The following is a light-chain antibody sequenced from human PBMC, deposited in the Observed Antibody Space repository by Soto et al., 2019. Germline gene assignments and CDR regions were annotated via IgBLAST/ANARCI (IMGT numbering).Light chain of an antibody. J-gene: IGLJ2*01. CDR2: EVN. Sequence: QSALTQPDSLSGSPGQSITISCTGSSSDIGGFALVSWYQQHPGKAPKLLLYEVNKRPSGVSNRFSGAKSGNTASLTISGLQADDEAYYYCCSYVGIRNFVFGGGTKLTVL. CDR1: SSDIGGFAL. V-gene: IGLV2-23*02. CDR3: CSYVGIRNFV.